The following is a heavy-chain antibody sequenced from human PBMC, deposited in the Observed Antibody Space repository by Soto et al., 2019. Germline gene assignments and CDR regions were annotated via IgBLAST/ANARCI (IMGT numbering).Heavy chain of an antibody. CDR3: ARDSGSSGWYEARYYYYGMDV. J-gene: IGHJ6*02. CDR1: GFTFSSYS. D-gene: IGHD6-19*01. Sequence: PGGSLRLSCAASGFTFSSYSMNWVRQAPGKGLEWVSSISSSSGYIYYADSVKGRFTISRDNAKNSLYLQMNSLRAEDTAVYYCARDSGSSGWYEARYYYYGMDVWGQGTTVTVSS. V-gene: IGHV3-21*01. CDR2: ISSSSGYI.